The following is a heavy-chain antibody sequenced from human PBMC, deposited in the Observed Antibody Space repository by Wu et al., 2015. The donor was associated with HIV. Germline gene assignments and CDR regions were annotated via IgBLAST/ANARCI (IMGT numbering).Heavy chain of an antibody. J-gene: IGHJ4*02. CDR2: VDYEDGQT. Sequence: QVHLIQSGAEVRKPGASVKVSCKVSGYTLGQLSMSWVRQAPGKGFEWMGGVDYEDGQTKYAQKFQGRVTMTDDTSTDTAYMELSSLSSEDTAVYYCATVDPTVTYSRPYYFDYWGQERLVTVSS. V-gene: IGHV1-24*01. CDR3: ATVDPTVTYSRPYYFDY. D-gene: IGHD4-17*01. CDR1: GYTLGQLS.